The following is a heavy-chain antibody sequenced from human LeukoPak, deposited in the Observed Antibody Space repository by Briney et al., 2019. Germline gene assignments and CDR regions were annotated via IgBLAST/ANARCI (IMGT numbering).Heavy chain of an antibody. CDR1: GGSISSSSYY. Sequence: DPSETLSLTCTVSGGSISSSSYYWGWIRQPPGKGLEWIGSIYYSGSTYYNPSLKSRVTISVDTSKNQFSLKLSSVTAADTAVYYCARRGKSSGFQHWGQGTLVTVSS. CDR3: ARRGKSSGFQH. V-gene: IGHV4-39*01. D-gene: IGHD3-16*01. CDR2: IYYSGST. J-gene: IGHJ1*01.